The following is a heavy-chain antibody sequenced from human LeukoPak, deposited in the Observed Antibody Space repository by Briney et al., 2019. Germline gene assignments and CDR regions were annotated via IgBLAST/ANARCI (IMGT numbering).Heavy chain of an antibody. CDR1: GGSISSGGYS. V-gene: IGHV4-30-2*01. Sequence: SETLSLTCAVSGGSISSGGYSWSWIRQPPGKGLEWIGYIYHSGSTYYNPSLKSRVTISVDRSKNQFSLKLSSVTAADTAVYYCASSSSWYGEDYWGQGTLVTVSS. CDR2: IYHSGST. D-gene: IGHD6-13*01. J-gene: IGHJ4*02. CDR3: ASSSSWYGEDY.